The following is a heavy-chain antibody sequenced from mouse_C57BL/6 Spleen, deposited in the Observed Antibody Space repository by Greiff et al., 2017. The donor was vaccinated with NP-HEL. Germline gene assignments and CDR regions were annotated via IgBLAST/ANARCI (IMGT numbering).Heavy chain of an antibody. CDR3: ARHDDYDGYFDV. CDR1: GFTFSDYY. V-gene: IGHV5-12*01. J-gene: IGHJ1*03. D-gene: IGHD2-4*01. CDR2: ISNGGGST. Sequence: EVQLQESGGGLVQPGGSLKLSCAASGFTFSDYYMYWVRQTPEKRLEWVAYISNGGGSTYYPDTVKGRFTISRDNAKNTLYLQMSRLKSEDTAMYYCARHDDYDGYFDVWGTGTTVTVSS.